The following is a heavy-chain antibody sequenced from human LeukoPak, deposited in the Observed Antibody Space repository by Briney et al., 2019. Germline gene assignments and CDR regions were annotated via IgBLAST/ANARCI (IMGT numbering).Heavy chain of an antibody. Sequence: QPGGSLRLSCAASGFTFSTHAMSWVRQAPGEGLEWVSSIIGSGGTTSYADSVKGRFTISRDNSRNTLYLQMNSLRAEDTAVYYCAKQGIQLWLPYYWGQGALVTVSS. V-gene: IGHV3-23*01. CDR2: IIGSGGTT. J-gene: IGHJ4*02. CDR3: AKQGIQLWLPYY. CDR1: GFTFSTHA. D-gene: IGHD5-18*01.